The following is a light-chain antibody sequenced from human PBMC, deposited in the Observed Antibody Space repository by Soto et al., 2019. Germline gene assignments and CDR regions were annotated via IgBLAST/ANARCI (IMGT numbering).Light chain of an antibody. CDR1: QSVRSN. CDR2: GAS. V-gene: IGKV3-15*01. Sequence: EIVMTKSPATLSVSPGERATLSCRASQSVRSNLAWYQQKPGQAPRLLIYGASTRATGIPARFSGSGSGTEFTLTISSLQSEDFAVYYCQQYNNWPRTFGQGTKLEIK. CDR3: QQYNNWPRT. J-gene: IGKJ2*01.